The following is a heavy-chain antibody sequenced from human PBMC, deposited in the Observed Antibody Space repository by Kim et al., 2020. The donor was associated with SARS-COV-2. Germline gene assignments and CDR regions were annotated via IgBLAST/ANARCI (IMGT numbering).Heavy chain of an antibody. J-gene: IGHJ6*02. Sequence: SETLSLTCTVSGGSISSGGYYWSWIRQHPGKGLEWIGYIYYSGSTYYNPSLKSRVTISVDTSKNQFSLKLSSVTAADTAVYYCASVRNSGYAHYYYGMDVWGQGTTVTVSS. V-gene: IGHV4-31*03. CDR3: ASVRNSGYAHYYYGMDV. CDR2: IYYSGST. CDR1: GGSISSGGYY. D-gene: IGHD5-12*01.